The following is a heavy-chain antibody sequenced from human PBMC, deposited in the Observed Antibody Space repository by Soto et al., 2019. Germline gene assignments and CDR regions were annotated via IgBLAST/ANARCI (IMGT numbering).Heavy chain of an antibody. CDR2: IDPSDSYT. D-gene: IGHD3-3*01. Sequence: PGESLKISCKGSGYSFTSYWISWVRQMPGKGLEWMGRIDPSDSYTNYSPSFQGHVTISADKSISTAYLQWSSLRTEDTAVYYCAKCPGYDFWSWFDYWGQGIVVTVSS. CDR3: AKCPGYDFWSWFDY. V-gene: IGHV5-10-1*01. CDR1: GYSFTSYW. J-gene: IGHJ4*02.